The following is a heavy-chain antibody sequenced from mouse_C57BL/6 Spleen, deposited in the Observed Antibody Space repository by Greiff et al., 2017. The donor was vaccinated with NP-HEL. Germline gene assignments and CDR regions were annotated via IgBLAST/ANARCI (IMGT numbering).Heavy chain of an antibody. Sequence: QVQLQQSGAELVRPGASVTLSCKASGYTFTDYEMHWVKQTPVHGLEWIGAIDPETGGTAYNQKFKGKAILTADKSSSTAYMELRSLTSEDSAVYYCTRRYDYDGVYAMDYWGQGTSVTVSS. CDR2: IDPETGGT. J-gene: IGHJ4*01. D-gene: IGHD2-4*01. CDR1: GYTFTDYE. CDR3: TRRYDYDGVYAMDY. V-gene: IGHV1-15*01.